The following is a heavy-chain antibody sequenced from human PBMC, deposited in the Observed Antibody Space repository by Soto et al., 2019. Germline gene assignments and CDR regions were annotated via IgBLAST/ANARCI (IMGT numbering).Heavy chain of an antibody. CDR3: ARGWGYSSSWSLVYFDY. V-gene: IGHV4-34*01. CDR1: GGSFSGYY. D-gene: IGHD6-13*01. CDR2: INHSGST. Sequence: PSETLSLTCAVYGGSFSGYYWSWIRQPPGKGLEWIGEINHSGSTNCNPSLKSRVTISVDTSKNQFSLKLSSVTAADTAVYYCARGWGYSSSWSLVYFDYWGQGTLVTVS. J-gene: IGHJ4*02.